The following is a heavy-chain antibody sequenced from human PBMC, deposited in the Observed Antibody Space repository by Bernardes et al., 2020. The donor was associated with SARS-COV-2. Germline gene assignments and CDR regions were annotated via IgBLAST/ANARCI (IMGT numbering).Heavy chain of an antibody. CDR1: GFTFDDYA. D-gene: IGHD4-17*01. J-gene: IGHJ4*02. Sequence: GGSLRLSCAASGFTFDDYAMHWVRQAPGKGLEWVSGISWNSGSIGYADSVKGRFTISRDNAKNSLYLQMNSLRAEDTDLYYCAKENSPKYGEYGGGMFYLGQGTLVTV. CDR2: ISWNSGSI. V-gene: IGHV3-9*01. CDR3: AKENSPKYGEYGGGMFY.